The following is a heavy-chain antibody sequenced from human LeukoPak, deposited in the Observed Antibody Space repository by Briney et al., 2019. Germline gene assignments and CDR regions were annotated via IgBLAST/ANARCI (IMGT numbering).Heavy chain of an antibody. CDR2: IIPIFGTA. V-gene: IGHV1-69*13. CDR3: ARARIMGATSPFDY. D-gene: IGHD1-26*01. CDR1: GGTFSSYA. Sequence: VKVSCKASGGTFSSYAISWVRQAPGQGLEWMGGIIPIFGTANYAQKFQGRVTITTDESTSTAYMELSSLRSEDTVVYYCARARIMGATSPFDYWGQGTLVTVSS. J-gene: IGHJ4*02.